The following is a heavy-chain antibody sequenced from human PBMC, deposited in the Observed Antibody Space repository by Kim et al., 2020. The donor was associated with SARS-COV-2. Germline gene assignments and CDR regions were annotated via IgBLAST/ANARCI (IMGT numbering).Heavy chain of an antibody. CDR3: ARGWKNFDY. CDR2: INAGNGNT. CDR1: GYTFTTYA. Sequence: ASVKVSCKASGYTFTTYALHWLRQAPGQSLEWMGWINAGNGNTKYSQNFQGRVTITMDTSATTAYMELSSLRSEDTAVYYCARGWKNFDYWGQGTLVTVSS. D-gene: IGHD1-1*01. J-gene: IGHJ4*02. V-gene: IGHV1-3*01.